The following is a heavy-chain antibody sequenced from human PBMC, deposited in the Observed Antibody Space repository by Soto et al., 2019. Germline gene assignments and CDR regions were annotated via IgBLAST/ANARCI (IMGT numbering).Heavy chain of an antibody. V-gene: IGHV1-8*01. D-gene: IGHD3-22*01. Sequence: QVQLVQSGAEVRKPGASVKVSCKASGYTFTSYDINWVRLATGQGLEWMGWMNPNTGHTGFAQKFQGRVTMTRNTSINTAYMELNSLRSEDTAEYHCARGGHYYDSSGYPDYWGQGTLVTVSS. J-gene: IGHJ4*02. CDR3: ARGGHYYDSSGYPDY. CDR1: GYTFTSYD. CDR2: MNPNTGHT.